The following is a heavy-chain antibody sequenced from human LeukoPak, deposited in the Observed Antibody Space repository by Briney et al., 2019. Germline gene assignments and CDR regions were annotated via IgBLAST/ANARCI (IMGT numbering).Heavy chain of an antibody. V-gene: IGHV3-23*01. J-gene: IGHJ4*02. CDR1: GFTFSSYA. Sequence: PGGSLRLSCAASGFTFSSYAMSWVRQAPGKGLEWVSAISGSGGSTYYADSMKGRFTISRDNSKNTLYLQMNSLRAEDTAVYYCAKGSLGYCSGGSCYWGQGTLVTVSS. CDR3: AKGSLGYCSGGSCY. CDR2: ISGSGGST. D-gene: IGHD2-15*01.